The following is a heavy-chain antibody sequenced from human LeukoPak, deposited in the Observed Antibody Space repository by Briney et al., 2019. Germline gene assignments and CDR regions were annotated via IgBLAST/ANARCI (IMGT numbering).Heavy chain of an antibody. J-gene: IGHJ6*03. D-gene: IGHD3-3*01. CDR3: ARDRAYYDFWSGYLGDYYMDV. CDR2: IYYSGST. Sequence: SETLSLTCTVSGGSISSHYWSWIRQPPGKGLEWIGYIYYSGSTNYNPSLKSRVTISVDTSKSQFSLKLGSVTAADTAVYYCARDRAYYDFWSGYLGDYYMDVWGKGTTVTVSS. V-gene: IGHV4-59*11. CDR1: GGSISSHY.